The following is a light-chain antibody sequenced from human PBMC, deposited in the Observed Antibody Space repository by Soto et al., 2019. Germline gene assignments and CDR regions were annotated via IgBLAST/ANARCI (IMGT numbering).Light chain of an antibody. CDR1: QSVTINY. J-gene: IGKJ3*01. V-gene: IGKV3-20*01. Sequence: EILLTQSPGTLSSSPGERATISCRASQSVTINYLAWYQQKPGQAPRLLVYGASTRATGIPDRFSGSGSGTDFTLTISRLEPEDVAVYYCQQYGSSPFTFGPGTKVDIK. CDR2: GAS. CDR3: QQYGSSPFT.